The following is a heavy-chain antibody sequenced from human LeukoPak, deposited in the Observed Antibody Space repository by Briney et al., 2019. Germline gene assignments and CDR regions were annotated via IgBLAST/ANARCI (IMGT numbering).Heavy chain of an antibody. D-gene: IGHD6-13*01. Sequence: GSPRLSCTTSGFTFGTHTMHWFRQAPGKGLQWIGFIRSSGTTQYAASVKGRFTISRDDSKSIAYLQMNSLKTEDTAVYYCTRDSFPYSSSWPYYFDYWGQGTLVTVSS. V-gene: IGHV3-49*03. CDR3: TRDSFPYSSSWPYYFDY. CDR2: IRSSGTT. J-gene: IGHJ4*02. CDR1: GFTFGTHT.